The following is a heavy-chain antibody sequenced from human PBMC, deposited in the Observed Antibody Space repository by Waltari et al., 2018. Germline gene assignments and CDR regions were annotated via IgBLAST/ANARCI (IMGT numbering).Heavy chain of an antibody. Sequence: QVQLVQSGAEVKKPGASVKVSCKASGYTFTSYAMHWVRQAPGQRLEWMGWINAGNGNTKYSQKFQGRVTITRDTSASTAYMELSSLRSEDTAVYYCARPIAVAGPGDYWGQGTLVTVSS. CDR1: GYTFTSYA. J-gene: IGHJ4*02. V-gene: IGHV1-3*01. CDR3: ARPIAVAGPGDY. D-gene: IGHD6-19*01. CDR2: INAGNGNT.